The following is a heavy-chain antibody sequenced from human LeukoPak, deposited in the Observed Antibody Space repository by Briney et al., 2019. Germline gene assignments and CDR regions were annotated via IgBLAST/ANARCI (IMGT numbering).Heavy chain of an antibody. D-gene: IGHD3-10*01. CDR1: GFTFSSYA. Sequence: GGSLRLSCAASGFTFSSYAMHWVRQAPGKGLEWVAVISYDGSNKYYADSVKGRFTISRDNSKNTLYLQMNSLRAEDTAVYYCARARITMVRGPRAAFDIWGQGTMVTVSS. CDR2: ISYDGSNK. J-gene: IGHJ3*02. V-gene: IGHV3-30-3*01. CDR3: ARARITMVRGPRAAFDI.